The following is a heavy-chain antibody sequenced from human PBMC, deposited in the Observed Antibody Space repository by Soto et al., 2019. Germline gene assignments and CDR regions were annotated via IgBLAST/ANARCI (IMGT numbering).Heavy chain of an antibody. Sequence: EVQLLESGGGLVQPGGSLRLSCAASGFTFSSYAMSWVRQAPGKGLEWVSAISGSGGSTYYADSVKGRFTISRDNSKNTLYLQMTSLRAEDTAVYYCAKAPGGYCSGGSCYDFDYWGQGTLVTVSS. CDR1: GFTFSSYA. CDR2: ISGSGGST. V-gene: IGHV3-23*01. CDR3: AKAPGGYCSGGSCYDFDY. D-gene: IGHD2-15*01. J-gene: IGHJ4*02.